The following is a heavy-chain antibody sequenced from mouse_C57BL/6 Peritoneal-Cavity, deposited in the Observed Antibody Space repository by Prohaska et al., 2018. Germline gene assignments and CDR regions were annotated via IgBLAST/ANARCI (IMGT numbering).Heavy chain of an antibody. V-gene: IGHV4-1*01. CDR3: ARRLREDYFDY. Sequence: VKLLQSGGGLVQPGGSLKLSCAASGLDFSRYWMCWVRRAPGKGLEWIGEMNPDSSTINYAPSLKDKFIISRDNAKNTLYLQMIKVRSEDTGFYYCARRLREDYFDYWGQGTTLTVSS. J-gene: IGHJ2*01. D-gene: IGHD1-1*01. CDR1: GLDFSRYW. CDR2: MNPDSSTI.